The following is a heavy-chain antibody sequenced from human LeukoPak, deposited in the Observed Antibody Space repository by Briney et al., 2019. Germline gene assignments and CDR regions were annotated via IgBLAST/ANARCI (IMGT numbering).Heavy chain of an antibody. CDR1: GGTFSSYA. CDR2: IIPIFGTA. Sequence: GGSLRLSCAASGGTFSSYAISWVRQAPGQGLEWMGGIIPIFGTANYAQKFQGRVTITADKSTSTAYMELSSLRSEDTAVYYCARVPDMDADLYFDYWGQGTLVTVSS. J-gene: IGHJ4*02. CDR3: ARVPDMDADLYFDY. D-gene: IGHD3-9*01. V-gene: IGHV1-69*06.